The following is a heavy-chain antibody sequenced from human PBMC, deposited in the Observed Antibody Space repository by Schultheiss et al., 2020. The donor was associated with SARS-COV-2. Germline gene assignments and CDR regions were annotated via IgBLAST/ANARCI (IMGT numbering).Heavy chain of an antibody. CDR1: GFTFSSYW. V-gene: IGHV3-7*01. J-gene: IGHJ6*01. CDR2: IKQDGSEK. D-gene: IGHD3-3*01. CDR3: AREGGVFGVVIITYGMDV. Sequence: GGSLRLSCAASGFTFSSYWMSWVRQAPGKGLEWVANIKQDGSEKYYVDSVKGRFTISRDNAKNSLYLQMNSMGDGDTAVYYCAREGGVFGVVIITYGMDVWGQGTTVTVSS.